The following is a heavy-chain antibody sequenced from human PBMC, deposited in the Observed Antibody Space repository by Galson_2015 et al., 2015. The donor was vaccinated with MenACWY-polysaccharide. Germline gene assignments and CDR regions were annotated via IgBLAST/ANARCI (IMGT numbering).Heavy chain of an antibody. CDR1: GFTFSTYW. Sequence: SLRLSCAASGFTFSTYWMHWVRHAPGKGLVWVSRIKSDGSSTNYADSVKGRFTISRDNAKNTLYLQMNSLRAEDTALYYCARGYSAYDWGQGTLATVSA. CDR3: ARGYSAYD. D-gene: IGHD5-12*01. J-gene: IGHJ4*02. CDR2: IKSDGSST. V-gene: IGHV3-74*01.